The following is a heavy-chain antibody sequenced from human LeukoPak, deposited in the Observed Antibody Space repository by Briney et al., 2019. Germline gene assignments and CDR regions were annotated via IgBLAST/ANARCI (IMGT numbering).Heavy chain of an antibody. CDR3: AKDLTSSSYYYYGMDV. D-gene: IGHD6-6*01. CDR2: ISWDGGST. J-gene: IGHJ6*02. Sequence: GGSLRLSCAASGFTFVDYTMHWVRQAPGKGLEWVSLISWDGGSTYYADSVKGRFTISRDNSKNSLYLQMNSLRTEDTALYYCAKDLTSSSYYYYGMDVWGQGTTVTVSS. V-gene: IGHV3-43*01. CDR1: GFTFVDYT.